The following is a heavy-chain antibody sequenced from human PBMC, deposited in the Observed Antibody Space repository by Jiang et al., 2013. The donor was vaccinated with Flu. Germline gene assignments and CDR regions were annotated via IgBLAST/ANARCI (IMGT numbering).Heavy chain of an antibody. D-gene: IGHD3-10*01. J-gene: IGHJ5*02. CDR3: ARSGYYGSGSYPDP. CDR2: ISSGGSYI. Sequence: VQLLESGGGLVKPGGSLRLSCAASGFTFSNYSMNWVRQAPGKGLEWVSSISSGGSYIFYGDSVKGRFTVSRDNAKNSLYLQMNSLRAEDTAVYYCARSGYYGSGSYPDPWGQGSLVTVSS. CDR1: GFTFSNYS. V-gene: IGHV3-21*01.